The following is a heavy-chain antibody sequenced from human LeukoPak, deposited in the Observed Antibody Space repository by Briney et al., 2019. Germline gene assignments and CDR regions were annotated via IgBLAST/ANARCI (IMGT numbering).Heavy chain of an antibody. J-gene: IGHJ4*02. D-gene: IGHD6-13*01. V-gene: IGHV3-11*01. Sequence: GGSLILSCAAPGFTFSDYYMSWIRQAPGKGLEWGSYISSSGSTTYYGDSVKGRFTISRDNAKNSLYLQMNSLRAEETAVYYCAREGAAGAFDYWGQGTLVTVSS. CDR1: GFTFSDYY. CDR3: AREGAAGAFDY. CDR2: ISSSGSTT.